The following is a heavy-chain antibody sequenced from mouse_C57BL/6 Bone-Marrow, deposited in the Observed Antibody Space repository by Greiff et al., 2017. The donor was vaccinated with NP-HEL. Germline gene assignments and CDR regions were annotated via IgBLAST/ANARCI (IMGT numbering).Heavy chain of an antibody. J-gene: IGHJ3*01. V-gene: IGHV1-53*01. CDR3: ARGGAVGGSFAY. Sequence: VQLQQPGTELVKPGASVKLSCKASGYTFTSYWMHWVKQRPGQGLEWIGNINPSNGGTNYNEKFKSKATLTVDKSSSTAYMQLSSRTSEDSAVYYGARGGAVGGSFAYWGQGTLVTVSA. CDR1: GYTFTSYW. CDR2: INPSNGGT.